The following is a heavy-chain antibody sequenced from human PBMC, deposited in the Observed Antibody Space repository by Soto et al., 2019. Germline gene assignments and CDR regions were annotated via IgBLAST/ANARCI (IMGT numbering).Heavy chain of an antibody. CDR2: INHSGST. Sequence: SETLSLTCAVYGGSFSGYYWSWIRQPPGKGLEWIGEINHSGSTNYNPSLKSRVTISVDTSKNQFSLKLSSVTAADTAVYYCARALLVATKLRFDPWGQGTLVTAPQ. J-gene: IGHJ5*02. D-gene: IGHD5-12*01. CDR3: ARALLVATKLRFDP. CDR1: GGSFSGYY. V-gene: IGHV4-34*01.